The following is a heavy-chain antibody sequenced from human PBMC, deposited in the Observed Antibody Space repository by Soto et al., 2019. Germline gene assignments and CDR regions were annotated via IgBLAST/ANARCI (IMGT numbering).Heavy chain of an antibody. J-gene: IGHJ4*02. CDR2: ISHSGTV. D-gene: IGHD6-19*01. Sequence: QVLLQESGPGLVQPSGTLSLSCAVSGGPISSGYFWGWVRQPPGKGLEWLGDISHSGTVNYNPSLNSRVTISMDTSKSQFSLNLNSVTAADTAVYYCARSFGWYAIDYWGQGILVIVSS. CDR3: ARSFGWYAIDY. CDR1: GGPISSGYF. V-gene: IGHV4-4*02.